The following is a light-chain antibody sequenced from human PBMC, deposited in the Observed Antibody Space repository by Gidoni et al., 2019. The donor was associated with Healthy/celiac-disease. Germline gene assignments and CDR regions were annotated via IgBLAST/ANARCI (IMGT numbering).Light chain of an antibody. CDR3: QQSYSTPWT. Sequence: DIQMTQSPSSLSASVVDRVTITCRASQRISSYLNWYQQKPGKAHKLLIYAASSLQSGVPSRFSGSGSGTDFTLTISSLQPEDFATYYCQQSYSTPWTFGQGTKVEIK. CDR1: QRISSY. CDR2: AAS. V-gene: IGKV1-39*01. J-gene: IGKJ1*01.